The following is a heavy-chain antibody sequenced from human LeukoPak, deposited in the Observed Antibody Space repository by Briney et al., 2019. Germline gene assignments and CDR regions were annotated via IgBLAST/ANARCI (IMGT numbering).Heavy chain of an antibody. CDR1: GYSISSGYY. D-gene: IGHD6-6*01. V-gene: IGHV4-38-2*02. Sequence: SETLSLTCTVSGYSISSGYYWGWIRQPPGKGLEWIGYIYHSGSTYYNPSLKSRVTISVDRSKNQFSLKLSSVTAADTAVYYCARDSPLTYSSSGVDWGQGTLVTVSS. CDR2: IYHSGST. J-gene: IGHJ4*02. CDR3: ARDSPLTYSSSGVD.